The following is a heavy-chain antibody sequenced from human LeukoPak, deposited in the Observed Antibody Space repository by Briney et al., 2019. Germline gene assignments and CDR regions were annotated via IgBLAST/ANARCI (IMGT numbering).Heavy chain of an antibody. J-gene: IGHJ4*02. CDR1: GGSFSGYY. CDR3: ARAYYDILTGYTVGNFDY. V-gene: IGHV4-34*01. D-gene: IGHD3-9*01. Sequence: SETLSLTCAVYGGSFSGYYWSWIRQPPGKGLEWSGEINHSGSTNYNPSLKSRVTISVDTSKNQFSLKLSSVTAADTAVYYCARAYYDILTGYTVGNFDYWGQGTLVTVSS. CDR2: INHSGST.